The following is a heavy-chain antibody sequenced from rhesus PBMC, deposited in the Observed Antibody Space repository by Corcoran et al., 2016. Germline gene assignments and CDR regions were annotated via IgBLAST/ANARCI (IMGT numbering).Heavy chain of an antibody. D-gene: IGHD6-31*01. CDR3: ARDLTYSSGWYGFDY. V-gene: IGHV4-169*02. Sequence: QLQLQESGPGLVKPSETLSVTCAVSGGSISSSYWSWIRQAPGKGLEWIGYIYGSGSSTNYNPSLNRRGTRSVDTSKDQLSLKLSSVTTVDTAVYYCARDLTYSSGWYGFDYWGQGVLVTVSS. CDR2: IYGSGSST. J-gene: IGHJ4*01. CDR1: GGSISSSY.